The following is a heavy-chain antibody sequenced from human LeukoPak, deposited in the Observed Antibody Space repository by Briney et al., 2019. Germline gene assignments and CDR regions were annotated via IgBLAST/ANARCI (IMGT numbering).Heavy chain of an antibody. CDR3: ARVNYGAGSYFGAFDI. CDR2: ISTYTGNT. CDR1: GNTFTSYG. D-gene: IGHD3-10*01. Sequence: ASVKVSCKASGNTFTSYGITWVRQAPGRGLEWMGWISTYTGNTNYAQKLQGRVNMTTDTSTNTAYMELRSLRSDDTAVYYCARVNYGAGSYFGAFDIWGQGTMVTVSS. V-gene: IGHV1-18*01. J-gene: IGHJ3*02.